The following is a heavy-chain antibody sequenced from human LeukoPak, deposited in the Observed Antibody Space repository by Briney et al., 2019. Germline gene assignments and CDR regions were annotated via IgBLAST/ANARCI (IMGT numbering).Heavy chain of an antibody. V-gene: IGHV3-23*01. CDR1: GFTFSSYA. Sequence: GGSLRLSCAASGFTFSSYAMSWVRQAPGKGLEWVSAISGSGGSTYYADSVKGRFTISRDNAKNSLYLQMNSLRAEDTAVYYCARFGYGTMIVVWGQGTLVTVSS. CDR2: ISGSGGST. J-gene: IGHJ4*02. CDR3: ARFGYGTMIVV. D-gene: IGHD3-22*01.